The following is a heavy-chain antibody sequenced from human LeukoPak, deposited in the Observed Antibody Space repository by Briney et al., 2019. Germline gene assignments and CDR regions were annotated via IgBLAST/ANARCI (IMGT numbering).Heavy chain of an antibody. Sequence: PGGSLRLSCATSGFTFSSYAMSWVCQAPGNGLEWVSSISGRGANTHYADSVKGRFTISGDYSKNTLNLQMNSLRAEDTAVYYCAKSGRVFDTSGYYWFPNWGQGILVTVSS. D-gene: IGHD3-22*01. CDR2: ISGRGANT. CDR1: GFTFSSYA. V-gene: IGHV3-23*01. CDR3: AKSGRVFDTSGYYWFPN. J-gene: IGHJ4*02.